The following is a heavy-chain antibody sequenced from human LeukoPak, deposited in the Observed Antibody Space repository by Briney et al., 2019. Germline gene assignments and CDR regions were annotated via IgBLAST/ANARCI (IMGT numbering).Heavy chain of an antibody. V-gene: IGHV3-66*01. J-gene: IGHJ4*02. CDR3: AKELNYYDRTQPFDY. Sequence: GGSLRLSCAASGFTVSSNYMSWVRQAPGKGLEWVSVIYSGGSTDYADSVKGRFTISRDNSKNTLYLQMNSLRAEDTAVYYCAKELNYYDRTQPFDYWGQGTLVTVSS. CDR2: IYSGGST. CDR1: GFTVSSNY. D-gene: IGHD3-22*01.